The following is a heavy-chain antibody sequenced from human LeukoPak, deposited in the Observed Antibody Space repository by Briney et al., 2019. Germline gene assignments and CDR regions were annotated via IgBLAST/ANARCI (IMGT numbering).Heavy chain of an antibody. CDR3: AKDGYYDFWSGYYEDY. CDR2: IRYDGSNK. J-gene: IGHJ4*02. D-gene: IGHD3-3*01. V-gene: IGHV3-30*02. Sequence: GGSLRLSCAASGFTFSSYGMHWVRQAPGKELEWVAFIRYDGSNKYYADSVKGRFTISRDNSKNTLYLQMNSLRAEDTAVYYCAKDGYYDFWSGYYEDYWGQGTLVTVSS. CDR1: GFTFSSYG.